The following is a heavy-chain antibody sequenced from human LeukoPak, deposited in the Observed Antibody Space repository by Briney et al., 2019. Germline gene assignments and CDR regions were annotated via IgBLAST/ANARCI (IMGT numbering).Heavy chain of an antibody. D-gene: IGHD3-3*01. V-gene: IGHV3-48*01. Sequence: GGSLRLSCAASGFTFSSYSMNWVRQAPGKGLEWVSYISSSSSTIYYADSVKGRFTISRDDAKNSLYLRMNSLRAEDTAVYYCAREYDFWSGGLFDYWGQGTPVTVSS. J-gene: IGHJ4*02. CDR2: ISSSSSTI. CDR3: AREYDFWSGGLFDY. CDR1: GFTFSSYS.